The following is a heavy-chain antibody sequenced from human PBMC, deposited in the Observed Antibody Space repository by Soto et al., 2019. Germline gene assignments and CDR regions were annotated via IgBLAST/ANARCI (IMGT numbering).Heavy chain of an antibody. J-gene: IGHJ5*02. V-gene: IGHV1-69*02. Sequence: QVQLVQSGAEVKKPGSSVKVSCKASGGTFSSYTISWVRQAPGQGLEWMGRIIPILGIANYAQKFQGRVTITADKSTSTAYMELSSLRSEDTAVYYCARHDCGDSFGPWGQGTLVTVSS. CDR3: ARHDCGDSFGP. D-gene: IGHD4-17*01. CDR2: IIPILGIA. CDR1: GGTFSSYT.